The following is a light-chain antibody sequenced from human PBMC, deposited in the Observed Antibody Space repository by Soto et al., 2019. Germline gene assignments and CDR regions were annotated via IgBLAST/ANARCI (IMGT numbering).Light chain of an antibody. Sequence: DIQLTQSPSTLSASVGDRVTITCRASQSISSWLAWYQQKPGKAPKFLIYKTSNLESGVPSRFSGSGSGTEFTLTISSLQTDDFATYYWQYYNNYCWTFGQGTKVEIK. CDR1: QSISSW. V-gene: IGKV1-5*03. CDR3: QYYNNYCWT. J-gene: IGKJ1*01. CDR2: KTS.